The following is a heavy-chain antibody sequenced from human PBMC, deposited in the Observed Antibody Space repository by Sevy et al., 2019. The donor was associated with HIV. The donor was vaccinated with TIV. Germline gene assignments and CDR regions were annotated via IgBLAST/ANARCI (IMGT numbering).Heavy chain of an antibody. J-gene: IGHJ4*02. CDR2: ISSSSSSI. CDR3: ARAENYDGGRNFDS. D-gene: IGHD1-7*01. V-gene: IGHV3-48*02. CDR1: GFTLSSYS. Sequence: GGSLRLSCAVSGFTLSSYSMNWVRQAPGKGLEWVSYISSSSSSIYYADSVQGGFTISRDNDKNSLYLQMNSLRDEETVGYNCARAENYDGGRNFDSWGQGALVTVSS.